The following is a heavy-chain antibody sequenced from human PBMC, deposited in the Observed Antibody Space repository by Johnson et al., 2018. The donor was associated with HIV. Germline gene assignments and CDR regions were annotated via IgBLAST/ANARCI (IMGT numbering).Heavy chain of an antibody. J-gene: IGHJ3*02. Sequence: QVLLVESGGGLVKPGGSLRLSCAASGFTFSDYYMSWIRQAPGKGLEWVSYISSSGSTIYYADSVKGRFTISRDNSKNTLYLQMGSLRAEDMAVYFCASISLGAFDIWGQGTLVTVAS. CDR1: GFTFSDYY. V-gene: IGHV3-11*04. CDR3: ASISLGAFDI. CDR2: ISSSGSTI.